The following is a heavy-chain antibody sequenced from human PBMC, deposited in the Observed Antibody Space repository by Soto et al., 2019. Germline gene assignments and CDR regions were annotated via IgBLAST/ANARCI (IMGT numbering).Heavy chain of an antibody. Sequence: EVQLVESGGGLVQPGGSLRVSCAASGFIVSSNYMSWVRQAPGKGLEWVSVIYAGGPTYYADSVKGRFTISRHSSKNTLYLQMNGLSPEDTAVYYCARIVATRGYYYYMDVWGKGTTVTVSS. CDR1: GFIVSSNY. V-gene: IGHV3-53*04. CDR2: IYAGGPT. CDR3: ARIVATRGYYYYMDV. J-gene: IGHJ6*03. D-gene: IGHD5-12*01.